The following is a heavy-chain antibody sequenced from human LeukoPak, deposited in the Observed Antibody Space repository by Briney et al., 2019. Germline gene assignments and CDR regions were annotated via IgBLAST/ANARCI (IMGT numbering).Heavy chain of an antibody. D-gene: IGHD5-24*01. CDR3: ARDRDGYDFYYYGMDV. CDR1: GFSFRSYG. CDR2: ISYDEKNK. V-gene: IGHV3-30*03. J-gene: IGHJ6*02. Sequence: GGSLRLSCAASGFSFRSYGIHWVHQAPGKGLEWVAVISYDEKNKYYADSVKGRFTVSRDDSKNTLYLQMNTLRPEDTAVYYCARDRDGYDFYYYGMDVWGQGTTVIVSS.